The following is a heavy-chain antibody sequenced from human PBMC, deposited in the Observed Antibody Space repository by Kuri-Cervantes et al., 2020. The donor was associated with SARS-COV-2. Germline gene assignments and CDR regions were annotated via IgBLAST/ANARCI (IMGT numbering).Heavy chain of an antibody. J-gene: IGHJ2*01. CDR3: ARDRSLMREEDWYFDL. V-gene: IGHV3-30*02. CDR2: IQYDGSNN. Sequence: GGSLRLSCAASGFSFNNYGMHWVRQAPGKGPQWVAFIQYDGSNNYYLDSVKGRFTISRDISKNTLYLQMNSLRTEDTAVYYCARDRSLMREEDWYFDLWGRGTLVTVSS. CDR1: GFSFNNYG.